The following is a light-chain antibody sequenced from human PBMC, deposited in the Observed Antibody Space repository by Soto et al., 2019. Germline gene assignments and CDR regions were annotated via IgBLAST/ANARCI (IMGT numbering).Light chain of an antibody. CDR1: SSNIGAGYD. V-gene: IGLV1-40*01. CDR2: GNS. J-gene: IGLJ2*01. CDR3: QSYDSSLTVV. Sequence: QSVLTQPPSVSGAPGQRVTISCTGSSSNIGAGYDVHWYQQLPGTAPKLHIYGNSNRPSGVPDRFSGSKSGTSASLAITGLQAEDEADNYCQSYDSSLTVVFGGGTKVTVL.